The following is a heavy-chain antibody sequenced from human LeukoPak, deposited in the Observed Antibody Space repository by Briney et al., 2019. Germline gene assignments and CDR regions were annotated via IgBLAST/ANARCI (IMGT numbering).Heavy chain of an antibody. J-gene: IGHJ6*03. CDR3: ARVEASGGYNSPARPNYYYYYMDV. Sequence: GASVKVSCKASGHTFTSYGISWVRQAPGQGLEWMGWISAYNGNTNYAQKLQGRVTMTTDTSTSTAYMELRSLRSDDTAVYYCARVEASGGYNSPARPNYYYYYMDVWGKGTTVTASS. D-gene: IGHD5-24*01. CDR1: GHTFTSYG. CDR2: ISAYNGNT. V-gene: IGHV1-18*01.